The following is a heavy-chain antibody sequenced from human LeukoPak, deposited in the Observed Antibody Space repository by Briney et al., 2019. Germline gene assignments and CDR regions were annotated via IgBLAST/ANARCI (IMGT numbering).Heavy chain of an antibody. CDR2: IKQDGSKK. CDR1: GFTFSSYW. Sequence: GGSLRLSCAASGFTFSSYWMSWVRQAPGKGLEWVANIKQDGSKKNYVDSVKGRFTISRDNAKNSLYLQMNSLRAEDTAVYYCATPLDYYDSSGFHQGGDWGQGTLVTVSS. J-gene: IGHJ4*02. D-gene: IGHD3-22*01. CDR3: ATPLDYYDSSGFHQGGD. V-gene: IGHV3-7*03.